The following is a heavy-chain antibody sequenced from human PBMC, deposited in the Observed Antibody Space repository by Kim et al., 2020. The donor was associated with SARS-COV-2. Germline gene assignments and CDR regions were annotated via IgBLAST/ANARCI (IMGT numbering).Heavy chain of an antibody. D-gene: IGHD2-15*01. CDR2: ISSSSSDR. Sequence: GGSLRLSCAASGFTFSSYSMNWVRQAPGKGLEWVSSISSSSSDRYYADSVQGRFTISSDNAKNSLYLQMNSLRAEDTAVYYCVRVRVVVAARPDYWGQGTLVTVSS. V-gene: IGHV3-21*01. J-gene: IGHJ4*02. CDR1: GFTFSSYS. CDR3: VRVRVVVAARPDY.